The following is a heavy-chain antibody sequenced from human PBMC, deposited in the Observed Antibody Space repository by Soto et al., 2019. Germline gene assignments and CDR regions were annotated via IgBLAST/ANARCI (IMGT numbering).Heavy chain of an antibody. CDR2: ISGSGGST. J-gene: IGHJ4*02. Sequence: EVQLVESGGGLVQPGRSLRLSCAASGFTFDDYAMHWVRQAPGKGLEWVSGISGSGGSTYYADSVKGRFTISRDNSKNTLYLQMNSLRAEDTAVYYCAKVLDGYDYYYFDYWGQGTLVTVSS. V-gene: IGHV3-23*04. D-gene: IGHD5-12*01. CDR1: GFTFDDYA. CDR3: AKVLDGYDYYYFDY.